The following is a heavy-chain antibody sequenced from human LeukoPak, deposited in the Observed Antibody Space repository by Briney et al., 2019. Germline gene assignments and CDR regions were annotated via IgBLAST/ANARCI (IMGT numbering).Heavy chain of an antibody. J-gene: IGHJ4*02. CDR2: INHSGGT. Sequence: PSETLSLTCAVYGGSFSGYYWTWIRQPPGKGLEWIGEINHSGGTNYNPPLKSRVAISVDTSKNQFSLKLSSVTAADTAVYYCARGHPLLDYWGQGTLVTVSS. D-gene: IGHD2-21*02. CDR1: GGSFSGYY. V-gene: IGHV4-34*01. CDR3: ARGHPLLDY.